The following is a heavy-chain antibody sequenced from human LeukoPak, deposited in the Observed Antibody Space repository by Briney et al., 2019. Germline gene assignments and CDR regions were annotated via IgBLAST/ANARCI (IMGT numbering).Heavy chain of an antibody. Sequence: GGSLRLSCAASGFTFSSYGMHWVRQAPGKGLEWVLFIRYDGSNKYYADSVKGRFTISRDNSKNTLYLQMNSLRAEDTAVYYCAKVRWDNSGWYYLDNWGQGTLVTVSS. CDR1: GFTFSSYG. CDR3: AKVRWDNSGWYYLDN. CDR2: IRYDGSNK. J-gene: IGHJ4*02. V-gene: IGHV3-30*02. D-gene: IGHD6-19*01.